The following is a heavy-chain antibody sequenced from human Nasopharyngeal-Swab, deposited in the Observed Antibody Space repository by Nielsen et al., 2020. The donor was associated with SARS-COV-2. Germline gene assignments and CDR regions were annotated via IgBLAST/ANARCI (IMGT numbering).Heavy chain of an antibody. Sequence: GESLKISCAASGFTFSSYSMNGVRQAPGKGLEWVSSISSSSSYIYYADSVKGRFTISRDNAKNSLYLQMNSLRAEDTAVYYCARGGDYRYYFDYWGQGTLVTVSS. CDR1: GFTFSSYS. V-gene: IGHV3-21*01. D-gene: IGHD4-17*01. CDR2: ISSSSSYI. J-gene: IGHJ4*02. CDR3: ARGGDYRYYFDY.